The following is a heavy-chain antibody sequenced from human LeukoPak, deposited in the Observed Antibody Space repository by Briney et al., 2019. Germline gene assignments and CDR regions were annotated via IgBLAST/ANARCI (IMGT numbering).Heavy chain of an antibody. CDR3: ARDLGGRAGS. D-gene: IGHD1-26*01. CDR1: GFAFSRYW. CDR2: LNEDGRTT. J-gene: IGHJ1*01. V-gene: IGHV3-74*01. Sequence: GGSLRLSCEASGFAFSRYWMHWVRQVPGKGLEWVSRLNEDGRTTTYADSVQGRVAIPRDNNKNTLYLVMYSLRVDDTALYFCARDLGGRAGSWGQGTLVTVSS.